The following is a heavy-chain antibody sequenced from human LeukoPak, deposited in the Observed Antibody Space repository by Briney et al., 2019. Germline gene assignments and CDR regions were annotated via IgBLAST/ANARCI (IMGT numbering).Heavy chain of an antibody. Sequence: SETLSLTCAVSGGSISSGDYPWSWIRQPPGKGLEWIGYIFHTGHTSYNPSLKSRVTISVDMSKNQLSLKLSSVTAADTAVYYCARGREWFGELLSLSPWFDPWGQGTLVTVSS. CDR2: IFHTGHT. CDR3: ARGREWFGELLSLSPWFDP. J-gene: IGHJ5*02. CDR1: GGSISSGDYP. V-gene: IGHV4-30-2*01. D-gene: IGHD3-10*01.